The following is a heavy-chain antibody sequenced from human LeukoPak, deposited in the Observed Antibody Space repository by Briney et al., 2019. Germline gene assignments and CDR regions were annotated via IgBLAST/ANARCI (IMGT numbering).Heavy chain of an antibody. CDR1: GFTFKNYG. Sequence: GGSLRLSCAASGFTFKNYGMNWVRQAPGKGLEWVANIKHDGSLTYYVSSVKGRFTISRDNAKNSLYLQMNSLRDEDTAVYYCAKVGAEGYWGQGTLVTVSS. V-gene: IGHV3-7*05. D-gene: IGHD1-26*01. CDR2: IKHDGSLT. J-gene: IGHJ4*02. CDR3: AKVGAEGY.